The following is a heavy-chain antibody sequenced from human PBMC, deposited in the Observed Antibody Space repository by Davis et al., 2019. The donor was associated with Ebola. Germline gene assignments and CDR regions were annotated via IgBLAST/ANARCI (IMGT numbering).Heavy chain of an antibody. CDR2: INPNSGGT. J-gene: IGHJ4*02. CDR1: GYTFTGYY. CDR3: AREVGRGLSYFDY. V-gene: IGHV1-2*02. Sequence: ASVKVSCKASGYTFTGYYMHWVRQAPGQGLEWMGWINPNSGGTNYVQKFQGRVTMTRDTSISTAYMELSRLRSDDTAVYYCAREVGRGLSYFDYWGQGTLVAVSS. D-gene: IGHD1-26*01.